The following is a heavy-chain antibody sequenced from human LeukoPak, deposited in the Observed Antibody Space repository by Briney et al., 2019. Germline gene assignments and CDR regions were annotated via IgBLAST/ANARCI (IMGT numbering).Heavy chain of an antibody. CDR3: AKDTPGLDY. J-gene: IGHJ4*02. V-gene: IGHV3-30*18. CDR2: ISYDGSNK. CDR1: GFTFSSYG. Sequence: GESLKISCAASGFTFSSYGMHWVRQAPGKGLEWVAVISYDGSNKYYAGSVKGRFTISRDNSKNTLYLQMNSLRAEDTAVYYCAKDTPGLDYWGQGTLVTVSS.